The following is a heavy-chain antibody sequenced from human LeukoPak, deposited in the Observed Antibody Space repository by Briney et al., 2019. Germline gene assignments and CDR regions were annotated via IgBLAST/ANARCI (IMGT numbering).Heavy chain of an antibody. J-gene: IGHJ4*02. V-gene: IGHV3-23*01. CDR1: GFTFSDYY. CDR2: ISGSGGST. Sequence: QTGGSLRLSCAASGFTFSDYYMSWIRQAPGKGLEWVSAISGSGGSTYYADSVKGRFTISRDNSKNTLYLQMNSLRAEDTAVYYCAKSTSLDYYDSSGYYWGPFDYWGQGTLVTVSS. CDR3: AKSTSLDYYDSSGYYWGPFDY. D-gene: IGHD3-22*01.